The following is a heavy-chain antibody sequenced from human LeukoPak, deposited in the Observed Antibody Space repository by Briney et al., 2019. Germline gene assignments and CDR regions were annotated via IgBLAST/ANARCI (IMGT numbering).Heavy chain of an antibody. Sequence: GGSLRLSCAASGFTFSSYWMSWVRQAPGKGLEWVANIKQDGSEEYYVDFVKGRFTISRDNAKNSLYLQMNSLRAEDTAVYYCARVEIQLWLNRLDYWGQGTLVTVSS. J-gene: IGHJ4*02. CDR2: IKQDGSEE. V-gene: IGHV3-7*03. D-gene: IGHD5-18*01. CDR1: GFTFSSYW. CDR3: ARVEIQLWLNRLDY.